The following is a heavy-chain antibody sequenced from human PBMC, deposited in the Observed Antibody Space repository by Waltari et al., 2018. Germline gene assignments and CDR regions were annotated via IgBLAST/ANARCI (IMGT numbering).Heavy chain of an antibody. D-gene: IGHD1-26*01. CDR3: ARASDLYYYMDV. CDR2: IWYDGSNK. CDR1: GFTFMSCG. Sequence: QVQLVDSGGGVVQPGRSLRLSCAASGFTFMSCGTHWFGQAPGKGLEWVAVIWYDGSNKYYADSVKGRFTISRDNSKNTLYLQMNSLRAEDTAVYYCARASDLYYYMDVWGKGTTVTVSS. J-gene: IGHJ6*03. V-gene: IGHV3-33*01.